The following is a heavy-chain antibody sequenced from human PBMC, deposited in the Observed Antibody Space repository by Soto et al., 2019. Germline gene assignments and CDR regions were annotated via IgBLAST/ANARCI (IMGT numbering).Heavy chain of an antibody. V-gene: IGHV3-33*01. CDR2: IWYDGSNK. CDR3: ARMGAGYSSGWYAGGYYGMDV. CDR1: RCTFSSYG. Sequence: GGSLRLXCAASRCTFSSYGMHWVRQAPGKGLEWVAVIWYDGSNKYYADSVKGRFTISRDNSKNTLSLQMNSLRAEDTAVYYRARMGAGYSSGWYAGGYYGMDVWGQGTTVTVSS. D-gene: IGHD6-19*01. J-gene: IGHJ6*01.